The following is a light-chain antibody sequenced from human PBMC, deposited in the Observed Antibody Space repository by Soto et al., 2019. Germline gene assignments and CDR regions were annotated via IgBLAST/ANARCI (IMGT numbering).Light chain of an antibody. CDR3: QQYGTSPWT. CDR2: GAS. CDR1: QSLSSSF. Sequence: EVVLTQYTATLSSFPGDRATLSCRASQSLSSSFLAWYRQKPGQAPRLLVYGASSRATGISDRFSGSGSGTDFTLTISRLEPEDFAVYYCQQYGTSPWTFGQGTKVDNK. J-gene: IGKJ1*01. V-gene: IGKV3-20*01.